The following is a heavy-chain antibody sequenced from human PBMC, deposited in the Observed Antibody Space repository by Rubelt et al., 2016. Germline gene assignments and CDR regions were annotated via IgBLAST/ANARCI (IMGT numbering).Heavy chain of an antibody. Sequence: QLEQSGAELKEPGASVKVSCKASGYTFTGYYMHWVRQAPGQGLEWMGWINPNSGGTNYAQKFQGRVTMTRDTSISTAYMELSRLGSDDTAVYYCARDMGATVTTGEWGQGTLVTVSS. CDR1: GYTFTGYY. CDR3: ARDMGATVTTGE. J-gene: IGHJ4*02. D-gene: IGHD4-17*01. CDR2: INPNSGGT. V-gene: IGHV1-2*02.